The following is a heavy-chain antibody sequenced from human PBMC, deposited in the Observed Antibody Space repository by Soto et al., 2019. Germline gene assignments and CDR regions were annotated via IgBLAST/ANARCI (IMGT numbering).Heavy chain of an antibody. CDR1: GYTFTSYD. CDR2: MNPNSGNT. Sequence: QVPLVQSGAEVKKPGASVKVSCKASGYTFTSYDINWVRQATGQGLEWMGWMNPNSGNTGYAQKFQGRVTMTRNTSISTAYMELSSLRSEDTAVYYCASHSGYDYYYGMDVWGQGTTVTVSS. V-gene: IGHV1-8*01. D-gene: IGHD5-12*01. CDR3: ASHSGYDYYYGMDV. J-gene: IGHJ6*02.